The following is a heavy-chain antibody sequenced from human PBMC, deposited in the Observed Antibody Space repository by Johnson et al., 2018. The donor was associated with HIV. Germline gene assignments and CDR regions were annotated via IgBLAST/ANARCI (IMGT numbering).Heavy chain of an antibody. J-gene: IGHJ3*02. D-gene: IGHD6-6*01. Sequence: QVQLVESGGGVVQPGRSLRLSCAASGFTFSSYTMHWVRQAPGKGLEWVAVISYDGSNKYYADSVKGRFIISRENSKNTLYLQVNSLRAGDTAVYFCARERLYSSSDAFDMWGQGTMVTVSS. V-gene: IGHV3-30*14. CDR2: ISYDGSNK. CDR1: GFTFSSYT. CDR3: ARERLYSSSDAFDM.